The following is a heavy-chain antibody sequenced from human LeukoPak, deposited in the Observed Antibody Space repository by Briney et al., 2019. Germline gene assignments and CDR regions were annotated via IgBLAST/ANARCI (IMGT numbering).Heavy chain of an antibody. V-gene: IGHV4-38-2*02. J-gene: IGHJ4*02. CDR3: ARVIPYCSGTNCNRYYFDY. D-gene: IGHD2-2*01. CDR2: IFHSGST. CDR1: GGSISSYY. Sequence: PSETLSLTCTVSGGSISSYYWGWIRQPPGKGPEWIGIIFHSGSTYYNPSLKSRVTISVDTSKNQFSLKLSSVTAADTAVYYCARVIPYCSGTNCNRYYFDYWGQGTLVTVSS.